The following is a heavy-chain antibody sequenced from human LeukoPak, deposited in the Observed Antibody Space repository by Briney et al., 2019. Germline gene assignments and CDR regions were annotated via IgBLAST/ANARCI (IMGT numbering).Heavy chain of an antibody. D-gene: IGHD1-26*01. V-gene: IGHV4-30-2*01. J-gene: IGHJ4*02. Sequence: SQTLSLTCAVSGGSISSGGYSWSWIRQPPGKGLEWIGYIYHSGSTYYSPSLKSRVTISLDRSKSQFSLKLNSVTAADTAVYYCARLSNTGSYQYYFDYWGQGTLVTVSS. CDR1: GGSISSGGYS. CDR2: IYHSGST. CDR3: ARLSNTGSYQYYFDY.